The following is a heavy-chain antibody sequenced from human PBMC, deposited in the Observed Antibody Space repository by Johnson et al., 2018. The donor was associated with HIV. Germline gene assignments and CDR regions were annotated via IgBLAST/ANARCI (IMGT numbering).Heavy chain of an antibody. J-gene: IGHJ3*01. CDR1: GFTFSDYW. Sequence: EVQLVESGGGVVQPGRSLRLSCAASGFTFSDYWMSWVRQAPGKGLEWVANIKEDGSERYYVDSVKGRFIISRDNAKNSLYLQMNSLSPEDRAVYYCVRWGSGWSAFDVWGQGTMVTVSS. D-gene: IGHD6-19*01. V-gene: IGHV3-7*01. CDR2: IKEDGSER. CDR3: VRWGSGWSAFDV.